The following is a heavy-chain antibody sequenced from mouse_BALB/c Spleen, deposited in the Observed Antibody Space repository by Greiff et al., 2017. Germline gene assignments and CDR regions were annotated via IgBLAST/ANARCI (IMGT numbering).Heavy chain of an antibody. J-gene: IGHJ4*01. Sequence: EVQVVESGGDLVKPGGSLKLSCAASGFTFSSYGMSWVRQTPDKRLEWVATISSGGSYTYYPDSVKGRFTISRDNAKNTLYLQMSSLKSEDTAMYYCARHHDYDGYAMDYWGQGTSVNVYS. V-gene: IGHV5-6*01. CDR1: GFTFSSYG. CDR3: ARHHDYDGYAMDY. CDR2: ISSGGSYT. D-gene: IGHD2-4*01.